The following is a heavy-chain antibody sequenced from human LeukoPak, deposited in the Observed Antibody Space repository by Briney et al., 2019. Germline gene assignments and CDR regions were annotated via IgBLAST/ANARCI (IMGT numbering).Heavy chain of an antibody. CDR1: GGSISSGSYY. J-gene: IGHJ5*02. CDR2: IYTSGST. V-gene: IGHV4-61*02. D-gene: IGHD3-10*01. Sequence: SQTLSLTCTVSGGSISSGSYYWSWIRQPAGKGLEWIGRIYTSGSTNYNPSLKSRVTISVDTSKNQFSLKLSSVTAADTAVYYCARDGKLLWFGEQWFDPWGQGTLVTVSS. CDR3: ARDGKLLWFGEQWFDP.